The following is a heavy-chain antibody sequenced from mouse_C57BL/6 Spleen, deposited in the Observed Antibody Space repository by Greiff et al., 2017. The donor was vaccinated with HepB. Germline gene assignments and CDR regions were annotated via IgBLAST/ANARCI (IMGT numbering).Heavy chain of an antibody. V-gene: IGHV1-82*01. CDR2: IYPGDGDT. D-gene: IGHD1-1*01. CDR1: GYAFSSSW. CDR3: ARSEISYYGSSYYAMDY. Sequence: QVQLKESGPELVKPGASVKISCKASGYAFSSSWMNWVKQRPGKGLEWIGRIYPGDGDTNYNGKFKGKATLTADKSSSTAYMQLSSLTSEDSAVYFCARSEISYYGSSYYAMDYWGQGTSVTVSS. J-gene: IGHJ4*01.